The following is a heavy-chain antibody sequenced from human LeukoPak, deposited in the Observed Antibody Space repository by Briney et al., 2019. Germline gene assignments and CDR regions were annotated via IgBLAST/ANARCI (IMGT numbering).Heavy chain of an antibody. CDR3: ACGGSSSSPFFDY. V-gene: IGHV1-46*01. CDR2: INPSGGST. CDR1: GYTFTNYF. J-gene: IGHJ4*02. D-gene: IGHD6-13*01. Sequence: ASVKVSCKASGYTFTNYFMHWVRQAPGQGRVWMGIINPSGGSTSYAQKFQGRVTMTRDTSTSTVYMELSSLRSEDTAVYYCACGGSSSSPFFDYWGQGTLVTVSS.